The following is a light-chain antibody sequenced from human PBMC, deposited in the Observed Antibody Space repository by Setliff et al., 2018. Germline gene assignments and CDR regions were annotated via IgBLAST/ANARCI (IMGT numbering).Light chain of an antibody. CDR1: GSDVGSSNL. V-gene: IGLV2-23*02. J-gene: IGLJ3*02. CDR2: EVN. CDR3: CSSYASSSILV. Sequence: QSALAQPASVSGSPGQSITISCTGTGSDVGSSNLVSWYQHHPGKAPKLIIYEVNKRPSGVSNHFSGSKSDNTASLTISGLQAEDEADYYRCSSYASSSILVFGGGTKVTVL.